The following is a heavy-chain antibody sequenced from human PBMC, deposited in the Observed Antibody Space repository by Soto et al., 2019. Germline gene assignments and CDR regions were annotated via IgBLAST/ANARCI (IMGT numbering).Heavy chain of an antibody. CDR2: INPYSGGT. J-gene: IGHJ4*02. CDR3: DRSLITMVRGVITDYFDY. CDR1: GYTFTDYY. V-gene: IGHV1-2*04. Sequence: ASVKVSCKASGYTFTDYYMNWVRQAPGQGLEWMGWINPYSGGTNYAQKFQGWVTMTRDTSINTAYMELSRLRSDDTAVYYCDRSLITMVRGVITDYFDYWGQGTLVTVSS. D-gene: IGHD3-10*01.